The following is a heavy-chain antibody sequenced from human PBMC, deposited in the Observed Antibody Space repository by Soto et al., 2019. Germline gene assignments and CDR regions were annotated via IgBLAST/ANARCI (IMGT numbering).Heavy chain of an antibody. CDR2: IRSKTSGGAA. Sequence: VGSLRLSCAASGFTFSNARMLWVRQAPGKGLEWLGRIRSKTSGGAAEYSAPVEGRFAISRAGYKNTLYLQMHSLKTAETAVYCSATDTFARPVDSWGQGTLVTVSS. CDR1: GFTFSNAR. J-gene: IGHJ4*02. V-gene: IGHV3-15*01. CDR3: ATDTFARPVDS.